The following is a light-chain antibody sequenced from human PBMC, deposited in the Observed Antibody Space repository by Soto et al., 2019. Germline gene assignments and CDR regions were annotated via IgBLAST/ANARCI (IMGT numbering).Light chain of an antibody. J-gene: IGKJ2*01. V-gene: IGKV1-5*03. CDR1: QSISSW. CDR2: KAS. Sequence: DTQMTQSPSTLSASVGDRVTITCRASQSISSWLAWYQQKPGKAPKLLIYKASSLESGVPSRFSGSGSGTEFTLTISSLQPDDFATYYCQQYNSYSYTFGQGTKVDIK. CDR3: QQYNSYSYT.